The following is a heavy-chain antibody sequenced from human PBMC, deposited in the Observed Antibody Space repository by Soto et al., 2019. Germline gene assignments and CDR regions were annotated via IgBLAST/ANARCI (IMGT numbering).Heavy chain of an antibody. D-gene: IGHD6-13*01. CDR1: GGSIRSYY. CDR2: ISHSGGT. V-gene: IGHV4-59*01. CDR3: TRGGSGYSSTWAAY. J-gene: IGHJ4*02. Sequence: SETLSLTCSVSGGSIRSYYWSWFRQPPGQGLEWIGYISHSGGTKYNPSVKSRVTISMDTSTNQLSLKMTSVTATDTAVYYCTRGGSGYSSTWAAYWGQGTLVTVSS.